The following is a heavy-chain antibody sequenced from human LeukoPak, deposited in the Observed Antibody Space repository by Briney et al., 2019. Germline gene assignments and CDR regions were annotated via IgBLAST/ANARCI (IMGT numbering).Heavy chain of an antibody. D-gene: IGHD6-6*01. V-gene: IGHV4-38-2*02. CDR3: ARVQIDQGSSSGGWFDP. CDR1: GYSISSGYY. Sequence: SETLSLTCTVSGYSISSGYYWGWIRQPPGKGLEWIGSIYHSGSTYYNPSLKSRVTISVDTSKNQFSLKLSSVTAADTAVYYCARVQIDQGSSSGGWFDPWGQGTLVTVSS. CDR2: IYHSGST. J-gene: IGHJ5*02.